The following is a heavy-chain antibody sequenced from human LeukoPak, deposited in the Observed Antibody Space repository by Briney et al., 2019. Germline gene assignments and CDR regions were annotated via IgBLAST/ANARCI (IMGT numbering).Heavy chain of an antibody. CDR1: GGSNNSSSYY. Sequence: PSETLSLPCTVSGGSNNSSSYYWGWIRQPPGRGVGWIGSIYYSGSTYYNPSLKSRVTISVDTSKNQFSLKLSSVTAADTAVYYCARFSPALRLAQQGVDYWGQGTLVTVSS. D-gene: IGHD6-13*01. J-gene: IGHJ4*02. CDR2: IYYSGST. V-gene: IGHV4-39*01. CDR3: ARFSPALRLAQQGVDY.